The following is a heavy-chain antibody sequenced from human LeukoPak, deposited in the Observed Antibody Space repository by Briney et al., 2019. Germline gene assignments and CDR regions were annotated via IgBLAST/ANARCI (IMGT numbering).Heavy chain of an antibody. V-gene: IGHV3-30*18. CDR1: GFTFSNYG. Sequence: GRSLRLSCAASGFTFSNYGMHWVRQAPGKGLEGVAVILYDGSNKYNADSVKGRFTVSRDNSKSTLYMQMNSLRAEHTAVYYCAKGPAFHSYYYMDVWGKGTTVTISS. CDR2: ILYDGSNK. CDR3: AKGPAFHSYYYMDV. J-gene: IGHJ6*03. D-gene: IGHD3-16*01.